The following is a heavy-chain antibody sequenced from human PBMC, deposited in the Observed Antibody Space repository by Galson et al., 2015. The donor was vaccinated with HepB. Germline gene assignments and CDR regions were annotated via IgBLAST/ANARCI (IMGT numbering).Heavy chain of an antibody. D-gene: IGHD2-15*01. Sequence: SLRLSCAASGFTFSSYGMHWVRQAPGKGLEWVSAISGSGGSTYYADSVKGRFTISRDNSKNTLYLQMNSLRAEDTAVYYCAKVAMDCSGGSCSDFDYWGQGTLVTVSS. V-gene: IGHV3-23*01. CDR2: ISGSGGST. CDR1: GFTFSSYG. CDR3: AKVAMDCSGGSCSDFDY. J-gene: IGHJ4*02.